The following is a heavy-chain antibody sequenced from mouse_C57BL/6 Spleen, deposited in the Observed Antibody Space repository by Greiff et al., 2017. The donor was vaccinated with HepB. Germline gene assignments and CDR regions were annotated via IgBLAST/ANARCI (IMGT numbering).Heavy chain of an antibody. CDR1: GYTFTDYY. V-gene: IGHV1-19*01. CDR3: ARTGLRRGDYYFDY. J-gene: IGHJ2*01. D-gene: IGHD2-4*01. CDR2: INPYNGGT. Sequence: EVQLQQSGPVLVKPGASVKMSCKASGYTFTDYYMNWVKQSHGKSLEWIGVINPYNGGTSYNQKFKGKATLTVDKSSSTAYMELNSLTSEDSAVYYCARTGLRRGDYYFDYWGQGTTLTVSS.